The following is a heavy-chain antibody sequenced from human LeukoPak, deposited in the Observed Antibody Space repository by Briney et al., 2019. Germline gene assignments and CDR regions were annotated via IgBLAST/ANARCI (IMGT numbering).Heavy chain of an antibody. J-gene: IGHJ5*02. CDR1: GGSISSNNW. Sequence: SETLSLTCAVSGGSISSNNWWNWVRQPPGKGLEWIGEIYHSGSTNYNPSLKSRVTISLDKSKNQFSLKLSSVTAADTAVYYCARHRPYYGSGSYYLNWFDPWGQGTLVTVSS. CDR3: ARHRPYYGSGSYYLNWFDP. D-gene: IGHD3-10*01. V-gene: IGHV4-4*02. CDR2: IYHSGST.